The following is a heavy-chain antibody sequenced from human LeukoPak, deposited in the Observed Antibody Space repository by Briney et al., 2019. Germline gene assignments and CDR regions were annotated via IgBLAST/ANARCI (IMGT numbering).Heavy chain of an antibody. J-gene: IGHJ6*02. CDR2: IKQDGSEK. V-gene: IGHV3-7*04. CDR3: ARVDYYGSVRMDLYFYGMDV. CDR1: GFTFSTYW. Sequence: GGSLRLSCAASGFTFSTYWMTWVRQAPGKGLEWVANIKQDGSEKHYVDSVKGRFTISRDNAKKSLYLQMNSLRAEDMALYYCARVDYYGSVRMDLYFYGMDVWGQGTTVTVSS. D-gene: IGHD3-10*01.